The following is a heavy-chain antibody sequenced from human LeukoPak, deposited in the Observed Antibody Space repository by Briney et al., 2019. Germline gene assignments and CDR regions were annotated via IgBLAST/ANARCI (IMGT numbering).Heavy chain of an antibody. CDR3: AKDRGYMDSRLGFDY. V-gene: IGHV3-23*01. CDR1: GFTFSSYA. J-gene: IGHJ4*02. Sequence: GVSLRLSCAASGFTFSSYAMSWVRQAPGKGLEWVSAISGSGGSTYYADSAKGRFTISRDNSKNTLYLQMNSLRAEDTAVYYCAKDRGYMDSRLGFDYWGQGTLVTVSS. CDR2: ISGSGGST. D-gene: IGHD3-10*01.